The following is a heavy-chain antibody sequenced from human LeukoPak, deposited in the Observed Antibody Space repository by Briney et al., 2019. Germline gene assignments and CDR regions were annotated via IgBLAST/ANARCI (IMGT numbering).Heavy chain of an antibody. CDR1: GGSFSGYY. CDR3: ARMPEKYYYDSSGYYSPRYFDL. D-gene: IGHD3-22*01. CDR2: INHSGST. V-gene: IGHV4-34*01. Sequence: KPSETLSLTCAVYGGSFSGYYWSWIRQPPGKGLEWIGEINHSGSTNYNPSLKSRVTISVDTSKNQFSLKLSSVTAADTAVYYCARMPEKYYYDSSGYYSPRYFDLWGRGTLVTVSS. J-gene: IGHJ2*01.